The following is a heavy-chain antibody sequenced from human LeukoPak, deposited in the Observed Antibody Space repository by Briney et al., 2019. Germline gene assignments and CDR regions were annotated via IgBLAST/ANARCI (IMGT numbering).Heavy chain of an antibody. CDR2: IYYSGNT. V-gene: IGHV4-59*08. CDR3: ARHRSSWYYFDY. D-gene: IGHD6-13*01. Sequence: PSETLSLTCTVSGGSISSYYWSWIRQPPGKGLEWIGYIYYSGNTNYNPSLKSRVTISVDTSKNQFSLKLSSVTAADTAMYYCARHRSSWYYFDYWGQGTLVTVSS. J-gene: IGHJ4*02. CDR1: GGSISSYY.